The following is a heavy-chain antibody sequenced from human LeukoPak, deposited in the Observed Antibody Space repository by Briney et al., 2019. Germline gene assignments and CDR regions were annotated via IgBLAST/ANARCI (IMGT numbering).Heavy chain of an antibody. CDR1: GFTFNTYW. Sequence: GGSLRLSCAASGFTFNTYWMSWVRQAPGKGLEWLPNIKPDGSESYYADSVKGRFSISRDNTKNSLYLQMNSLRAEDTAVYYCARDVRSGLNYFVFADYWGQGTLVTVSS. CDR3: ARDVRSGLNYFVFADY. CDR2: IKPDGSES. D-gene: IGHD3-10*02. V-gene: IGHV3-7*01. J-gene: IGHJ4*02.